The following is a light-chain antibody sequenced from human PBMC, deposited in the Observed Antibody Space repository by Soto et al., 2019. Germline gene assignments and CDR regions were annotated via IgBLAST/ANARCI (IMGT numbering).Light chain of an antibody. J-gene: IGLJ2*01. CDR2: LNSDGRH. V-gene: IGLV4-69*01. Sequence: QPVLTQSPSASASLGASVKLTCTLSSGHSSYAIAWDQQQPEKGPRYLMRLNSDGRHTKGDGIPDRFSGSSSGAERYLTISSLQSEDEADYYCQTWGTGIQVFGGGTKLTVL. CDR1: SGHSSYA. CDR3: QTWGTGIQV.